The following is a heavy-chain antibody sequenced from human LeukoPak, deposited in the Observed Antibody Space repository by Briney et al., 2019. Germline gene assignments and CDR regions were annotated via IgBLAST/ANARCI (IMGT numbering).Heavy chain of an antibody. D-gene: IGHD7-27*01. CDR1: GFTFTSYS. CDR2: IDKSSSNI. Sequence: GGSQRLSCAVSGFTFTSYSMNWVRQAPGKGLEWVSYIDKSSSNIYYADSVKGRFIISRDNAKDSLYLQMNSLRDEDTAVYYCARESYWGSSAKGFDYWGQGTLVIVSS. J-gene: IGHJ4*02. V-gene: IGHV3-48*02. CDR3: ARESYWGSSAKGFDY.